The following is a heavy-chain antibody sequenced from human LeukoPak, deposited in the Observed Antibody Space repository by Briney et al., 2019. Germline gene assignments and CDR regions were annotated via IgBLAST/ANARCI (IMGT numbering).Heavy chain of an antibody. D-gene: IGHD6-13*01. CDR3: ARAIPLAAALDY. Sequence: ASVKVSCKASGYTFTGYYMHWVRQAPGQGLEWMGWINPNSGGTNYAQKFQGRVTMTRDTSISTAYMELSRLRPDDTAVYYCARAIPLAAALDYWGQGALVTVSS. V-gene: IGHV1-2*02. CDR2: INPNSGGT. CDR1: GYTFTGYY. J-gene: IGHJ4*02.